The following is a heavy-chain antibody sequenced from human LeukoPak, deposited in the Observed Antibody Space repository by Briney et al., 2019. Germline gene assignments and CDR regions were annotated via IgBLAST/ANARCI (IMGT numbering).Heavy chain of an antibody. V-gene: IGHV1-46*01. J-gene: IGHJ5*02. CDR3: ASEYCSSTSCSGWFDP. Sequence: ASVKVSCKASGYTFTSYYMHWVRQAPGRGLEWMGIINPSGGDTSYAQKFQGRVTMTRDTSTSTVYMELSSLRSDDTAVYYCASEYCSSTSCSGWFDPWGQGTLVTVSS. CDR1: GYTFTSYY. CDR2: INPSGGDT. D-gene: IGHD2-2*01.